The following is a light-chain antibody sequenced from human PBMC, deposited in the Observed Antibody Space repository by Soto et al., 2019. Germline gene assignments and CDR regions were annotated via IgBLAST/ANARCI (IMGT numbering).Light chain of an antibody. Sequence: DIQMTQSPSAQSASVLERVTVTCRASQSISSWLAWYQQKPGKAPKLLIYDASSLESGVPSRFSGSGSGTEFTLTISSLQPGDFATYYCQQYHSYSPFTFGPGTKVDIK. V-gene: IGKV1-5*01. CDR1: QSISSW. CDR2: DAS. J-gene: IGKJ3*01. CDR3: QQYHSYSPFT.